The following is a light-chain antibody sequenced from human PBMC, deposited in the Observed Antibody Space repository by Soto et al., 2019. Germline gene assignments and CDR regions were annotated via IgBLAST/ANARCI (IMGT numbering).Light chain of an antibody. CDR3: SSYTITSTLVI. CDR1: SSTVGGFNV. J-gene: IGLJ2*01. CDR2: EGI. Sequence: QSVLTQPASVSGSPGQSITISCTGTSSTVGGFNVVSWYQQHPGKAPKVIIYEGIKRPSGVSNRFSGSKSGNTASLTISGLQAEDEADYYCSSYTITSTLVIFGGGTKVTVL. V-gene: IGLV2-14*02.